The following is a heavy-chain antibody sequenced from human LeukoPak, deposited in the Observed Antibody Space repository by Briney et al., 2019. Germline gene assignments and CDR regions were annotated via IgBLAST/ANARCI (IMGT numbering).Heavy chain of an antibody. J-gene: IGHJ5*02. Sequence: SETLSLTCTVSGGSISSYYWSWIRQPPGKGLEWIGEINHSGSTNYNPSLKSRVTISVDTSKNPFSLRLSSVTAADTAVYYCARSGSSWYQRNWFDPWGQGTLVTVSS. CDR2: INHSGST. D-gene: IGHD6-13*01. V-gene: IGHV4-34*01. CDR3: ARSGSSWYQRNWFDP. CDR1: GGSISSYY.